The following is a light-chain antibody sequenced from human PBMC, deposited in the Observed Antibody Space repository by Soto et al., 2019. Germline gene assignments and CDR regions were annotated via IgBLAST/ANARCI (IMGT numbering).Light chain of an antibody. Sequence: DIQMTQSPSSLSASVGDRVAITCRASQSISNYLDWYQQKPGKAPKLLIYGASSLQSGVPSRFSGSGSGTDFTLTISSLQAGDLATYYCQQSYRSPRTFGQGTKVDIK. J-gene: IGKJ1*01. CDR1: QSISNY. CDR3: QQSYRSPRT. CDR2: GAS. V-gene: IGKV1-39*01.